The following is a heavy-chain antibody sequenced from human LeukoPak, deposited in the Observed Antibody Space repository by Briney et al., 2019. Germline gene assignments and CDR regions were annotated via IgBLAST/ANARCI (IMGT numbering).Heavy chain of an antibody. CDR1: GYTFTGYY. V-gene: IGHV1-2*02. J-gene: IGHJ4*02. CDR3: ARDSRPIFEWQQLGGDY. Sequence: GASVKVSCKASGYTFTGYYMHWVRQAPGQGLEWMGWINPNSGGTNYAQKFQGRVTMTRDTSISTAYMELSRLRSDDTAVYYRARDSRPIFEWQQLGGDYWGQGTLVTVSS. CDR2: INPNSGGT. D-gene: IGHD6-13*01.